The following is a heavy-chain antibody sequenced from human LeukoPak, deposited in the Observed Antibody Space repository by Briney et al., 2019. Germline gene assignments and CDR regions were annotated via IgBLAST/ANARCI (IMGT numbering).Heavy chain of an antibody. CDR1: GFTFTGHA. Sequence: GGSLRLSCAASGFTFTGHAMSWVRQAPGKGLEWVSGISASGGVTYYTDSVKGRFVISRDNSKNTLYLQMNSLRAEDTAVYYCARGEGGYYPAYWGQGALVTVSS. D-gene: IGHD1-26*01. J-gene: IGHJ4*02. CDR3: ARGEGGYYPAY. CDR2: ISASGGVT. V-gene: IGHV3-23*01.